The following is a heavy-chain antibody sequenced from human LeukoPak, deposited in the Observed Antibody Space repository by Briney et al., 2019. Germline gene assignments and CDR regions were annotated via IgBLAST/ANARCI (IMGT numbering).Heavy chain of an antibody. CDR1: GGSISSGGYH. J-gene: IGHJ4*02. CDR2: IYYSGST. V-gene: IGHV4-31*03. Sequence: KPSQTLSLTCTVSGGSISSGGYHWSWIRQHPGKGLEWIGYIYYSGSTYYNPSLKSRVTISVDTSKNQFSLKLSSVTAADTAVYYCAKYAPPSTLLTRFFDSWGQGTLVTVSS. D-gene: IGHD2-21*02. CDR3: AKYAPPSTLLTRFFDS.